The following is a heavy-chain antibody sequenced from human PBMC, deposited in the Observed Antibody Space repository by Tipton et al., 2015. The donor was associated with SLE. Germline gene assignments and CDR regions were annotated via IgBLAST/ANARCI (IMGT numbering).Heavy chain of an antibody. CDR2: IYTNENT. CDR1: GGSISSYY. D-gene: IGHD6-13*01. J-gene: IGHJ4*02. CDR3: ARRRGSSWYEDYFDY. V-gene: IGHV4-4*07. Sequence: TLSLTCTVSGGSISSYYWSWIRPPAGGGLEWIGRIYTNENTNYNPSLKSRVTMSVDTSKNQFSLKLSSVTAADTAVYYCARRRGSSWYEDYFDYWGQGTLVTVSS.